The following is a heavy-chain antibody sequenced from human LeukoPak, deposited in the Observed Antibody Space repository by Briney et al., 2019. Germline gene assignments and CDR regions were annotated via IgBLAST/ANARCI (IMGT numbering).Heavy chain of an antibody. V-gene: IGHV4-59*01. D-gene: IGHD1-26*01. CDR2: IYYSGNT. Sequence: SETLSLTCTVSGGSISSYYWTWIRQPPGKGLEWIGYIYYSGNTNHNPSLKSRVTISVDTSKNQFSLKLSSVTAADTAVYYCARDIRVVGATLYFDFWGQGTLVAVSS. CDR3: ARDIRVVGATLYFDF. CDR1: GGSISSYY. J-gene: IGHJ4*02.